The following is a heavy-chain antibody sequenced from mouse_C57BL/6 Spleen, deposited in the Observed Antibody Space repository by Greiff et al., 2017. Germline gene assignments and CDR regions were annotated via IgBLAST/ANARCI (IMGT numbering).Heavy chain of an antibody. Sequence: VQLQQSGPELVKPGASVKISCKASGYAFSSSWMHWVKQRPGKGLEWIGRIYPGDGDTNYNGKFKGKATLTADKSSSTAYMQLSSLTSEDSAVYVCARYPYYYGSSHYCAMDYWGQGTSVTVSS. V-gene: IGHV1-82*01. D-gene: IGHD1-1*01. CDR3: ARYPYYYGSSHYCAMDY. CDR1: GYAFSSSW. J-gene: IGHJ4*01. CDR2: IYPGDGDT.